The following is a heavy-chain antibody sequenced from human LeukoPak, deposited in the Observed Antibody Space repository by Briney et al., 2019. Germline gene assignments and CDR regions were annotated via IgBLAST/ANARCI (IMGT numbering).Heavy chain of an antibody. CDR2: IGKAGDT. V-gene: IGHV3-13*01. CDR1: GFTFSSYD. CDR3: VRDPSGWGMDV. Sequence: EGSLRLSCVASGFTFSSYDMHWVRQRKGEGLEWVSDIGKAGDTYYADSVKGRFTISRENAKNSLHLQMNSLRDGDTAVYYCVRDPSGWGMDVWGQGTTVIVSS. J-gene: IGHJ6*02.